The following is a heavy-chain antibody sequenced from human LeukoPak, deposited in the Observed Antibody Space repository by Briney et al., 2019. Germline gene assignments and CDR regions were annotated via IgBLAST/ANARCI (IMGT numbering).Heavy chain of an antibody. D-gene: IGHD2-15*01. CDR3: ANSASGRGSFRSYAFDI. CDR2: ISGSDGST. Sequence: GGSLRLFCAPSGLTFSSYAMSWVRHAPGKGLEWVSAISGSDGSTYYADSVKGRFPLSRDHSKNTLYLQMNSLRDEDTAVYYCANSASGRGSFRSYAFDIWGQGTMVTVSS. J-gene: IGHJ3*02. V-gene: IGHV3-23*01. CDR1: GLTFSSYA.